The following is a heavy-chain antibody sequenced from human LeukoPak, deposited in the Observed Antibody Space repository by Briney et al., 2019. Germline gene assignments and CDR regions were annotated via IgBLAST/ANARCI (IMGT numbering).Heavy chain of an antibody. V-gene: IGHV1-18*01. Sequence: ASVKVSCKASGYTFTSYGISWVRQAPGQGLEWMGWISAYNGNTNYAQKLQGRVTMTTDTSTGTAYMELRSLRSDDTAVHYCARDPPNYYDSSGYSNVFDYWGQGTLVTVSS. CDR2: ISAYNGNT. CDR1: GYTFTSYG. D-gene: IGHD3-22*01. J-gene: IGHJ4*02. CDR3: ARDPPNYYDSSGYSNVFDY.